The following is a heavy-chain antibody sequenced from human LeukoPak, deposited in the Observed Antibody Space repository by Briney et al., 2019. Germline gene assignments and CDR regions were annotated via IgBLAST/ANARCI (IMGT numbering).Heavy chain of an antibody. V-gene: IGHV4-39*01. CDR2: IYYSGST. J-gene: IGHJ3*02. D-gene: IGHD3-10*01. CDR1: GGSISSSSYY. CDR3: ARLSAWFGELLDAFDI. Sequence: SETLSLTCTVSGGSISSSSYYWGWIRQPPGKGLEWIGSIYYSGSTYYNPSLKSRVTISVDTSKNQSSLKLSSVTAADTAVYYCARLSAWFGELLDAFDIWGQGTMVTVSS.